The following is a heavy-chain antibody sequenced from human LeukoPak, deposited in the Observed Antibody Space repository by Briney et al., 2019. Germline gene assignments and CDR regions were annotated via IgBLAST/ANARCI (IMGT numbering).Heavy chain of an antibody. CDR3: ASWSPGHFDY. CDR1: GGTFSSYT. CDR2: IIPILGIA. D-gene: IGHD1-14*01. V-gene: IGHV1-69*02. Sequence: ASVKVSCKASGGTFSSYTISWVRQAPGQGLEWMGRIIPILGIANYAQKFQGRVTITADKTTITADMELSSLRSKDTALYYCASWSPGHFDYWGQGTLVT. J-gene: IGHJ4*02.